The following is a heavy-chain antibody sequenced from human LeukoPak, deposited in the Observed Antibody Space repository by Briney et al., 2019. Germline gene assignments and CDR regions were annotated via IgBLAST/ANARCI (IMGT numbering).Heavy chain of an antibody. CDR2: IMWDSGTI. CDR3: TKDILPGGLGY. Sequence: GGSLRLSCAASGFTFSSYGMSWVRQAPGKGLEWVSGIMWDSGTIGYADSVKGRFTTSRDNAKNSLYLQMNSLRPEDTAFYYCTKDILPGGLGYRGQGTLVTVSS. J-gene: IGHJ4*02. D-gene: IGHD3-10*01. CDR1: GFTFSSYG. V-gene: IGHV3-9*01.